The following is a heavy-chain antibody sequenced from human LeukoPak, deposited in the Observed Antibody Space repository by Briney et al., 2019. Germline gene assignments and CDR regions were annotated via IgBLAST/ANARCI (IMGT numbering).Heavy chain of an antibody. CDR3: ARDSYNWNYGVDY. CDR2: IYYSGST. Sequence: KPSETLSLTCTVSGGSVSSGSYYWSWIWQPPGKGLEWIGYIYYSGSTNYNPSLKSRVTISVDTSKNQFSLKLSSVTAADTAVYYCARDSYNWNYGVDYWGQGTLVTVSS. CDR1: GGSVSSGSYY. D-gene: IGHD1-7*01. V-gene: IGHV4-61*01. J-gene: IGHJ4*02.